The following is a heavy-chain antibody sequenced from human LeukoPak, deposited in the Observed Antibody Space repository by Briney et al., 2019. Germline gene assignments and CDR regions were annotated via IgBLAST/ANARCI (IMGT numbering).Heavy chain of an antibody. CDR1: GGSIISYY. Sequence: SETLSLTCTVSGGSIISYYWSWIRQPPGKGLEWIGYIYYSGSTNYNPSLKSRVTISVDTSKNQFSLKLSSVTAADTAVYYCAREEPAAMVIDYWGQGTLVTVSS. V-gene: IGHV4-59*01. D-gene: IGHD2-2*01. CDR2: IYYSGST. CDR3: AREEPAAMVIDY. J-gene: IGHJ4*02.